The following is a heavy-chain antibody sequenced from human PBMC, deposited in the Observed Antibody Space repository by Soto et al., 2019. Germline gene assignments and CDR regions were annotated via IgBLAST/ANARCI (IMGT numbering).Heavy chain of an antibody. CDR3: AREKERDIVAPVGYNWFEP. Sequence: QVQLVQSGAEVKKPGASVKVSCKASGYTFTSYYMHWVRQAPGQGLEWMGIINPSGGSTSYPQKFQGRVTMTREKSTSTDYMELSSMRYEDTAVYYYAREKERDIVAPVGYNWFEPWGQGTLVTVSS. CDR2: INPSGGST. V-gene: IGHV1-46*01. J-gene: IGHJ5*02. D-gene: IGHD5-12*01. CDR1: GYTFTSYY.